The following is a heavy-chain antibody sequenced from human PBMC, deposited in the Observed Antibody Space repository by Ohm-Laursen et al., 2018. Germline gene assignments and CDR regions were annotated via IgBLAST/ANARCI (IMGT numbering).Heavy chain of an antibody. Sequence: TLSLTCPVSGGSISGYYWSWIRQPPGKGLDWIGHINYSGSTNYNPSLKSRVTISVDTSKNQFSLKMSSVTAADTALYYCARGLWWFDPWGQGTLVTVSS. CDR2: INYSGST. J-gene: IGHJ5*02. V-gene: IGHV4-59*08. CDR1: GGSISGYY. CDR3: ARGLWWFDP.